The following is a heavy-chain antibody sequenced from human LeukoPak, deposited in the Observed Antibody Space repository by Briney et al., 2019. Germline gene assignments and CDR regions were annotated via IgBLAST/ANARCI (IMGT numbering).Heavy chain of an antibody. J-gene: IGHJ4*02. CDR2: INHSGST. V-gene: IGHV4-34*01. Sequence: SETLSLTCAVYGGSFSGYYWSWIRQPPGKGLEWIGEINHSGSTNYNPSLKSRVTISVDTSKNQFSLKLSSVTAADTAVYYCAATGKMATIYYWGQGTLVTVSS. CDR1: GGSFSGYY. CDR3: AATGKMATIYY. D-gene: IGHD5-24*01.